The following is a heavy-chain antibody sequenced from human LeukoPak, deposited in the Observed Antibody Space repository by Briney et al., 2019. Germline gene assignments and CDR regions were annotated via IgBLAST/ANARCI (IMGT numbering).Heavy chain of an antibody. J-gene: IGHJ6*04. CDR2: ISSSGSTI. D-gene: IGHD3-10*02. Sequence: PGGSLRLSCAASGFTFSSYEMNWVRQAPGRGLEWVSYISSSGSTIYYADSVKGRFTISRDNAKNSLYLQMNSLRAEDTAVYYCAGLGITMIGGVWGKGTTVTISS. V-gene: IGHV3-48*03. CDR3: AGLGITMIGGV. CDR1: GFTFSSYE.